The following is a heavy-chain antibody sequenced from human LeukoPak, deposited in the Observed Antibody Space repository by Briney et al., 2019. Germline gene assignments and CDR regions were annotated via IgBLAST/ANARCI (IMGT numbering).Heavy chain of an antibody. Sequence: ASVKVSCKASGYTFTSYDINWVRQATGQGLEWMGWMNPNSGNTGYAQKFQGRVTMTRNTSISTAYMELSSLRSEDTAVYYCARFPIVGATIAFDYWGQGTMVTVSS. V-gene: IGHV1-8*01. D-gene: IGHD1-26*01. J-gene: IGHJ4*02. CDR1: GYTFTSYD. CDR3: ARFPIVGATIAFDY. CDR2: MNPNSGNT.